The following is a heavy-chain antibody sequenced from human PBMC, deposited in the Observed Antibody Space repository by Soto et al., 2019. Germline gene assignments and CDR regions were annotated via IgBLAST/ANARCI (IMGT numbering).Heavy chain of an antibody. J-gene: IGHJ6*02. Sequence: QVQLVESGGGVVQPGRSLRLSCVASGFTFSAYGMHWVRQAPGKGLEWVAVMSNDGSNKYYADSVKCRFTISRDNSKNMLYLQMNSLRNEDTAVYYCAKGSSSVYYYYYGIDVWGQGTTVTVSS. CDR1: GFTFSAYG. V-gene: IGHV3-30*18. D-gene: IGHD6-6*01. CDR3: AKGSSSVYYYYYGIDV. CDR2: MSNDGSNK.